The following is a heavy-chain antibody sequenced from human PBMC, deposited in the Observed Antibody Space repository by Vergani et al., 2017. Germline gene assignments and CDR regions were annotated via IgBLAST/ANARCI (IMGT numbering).Heavy chain of an antibody. Sequence: EVQLVQSGAEVKKPGESLKISCKGSGYSFTSYWIGWVRQMPGKGLEWMGIIYPGDSDTRYSPSFQGQVTISADKSISTAYLQWSSLKASDTAMYYCARRTAYCSSTSCSFYMDVWGKWTTVTVSS. J-gene: IGHJ6*03. V-gene: IGHV5-51*03. CDR3: ARRTAYCSSTSCSFYMDV. CDR2: IYPGDSDT. D-gene: IGHD2-2*01. CDR1: GYSFTSYW.